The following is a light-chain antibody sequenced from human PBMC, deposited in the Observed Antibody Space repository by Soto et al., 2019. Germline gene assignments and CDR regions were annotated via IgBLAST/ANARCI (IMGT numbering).Light chain of an antibody. Sequence: IQLTQSPSSLSASVGDRVTITCRASQGINSYLAWYQQKPGKVPKLLIYKASTLKSGVPSRFSGSGSGTEFTLTISSLQPDDFATYYCQQYNSYSEAFGQGTKVDIK. J-gene: IGKJ1*01. CDR3: QQYNSYSEA. CDR2: KAS. V-gene: IGKV1-5*03. CDR1: QGINSY.